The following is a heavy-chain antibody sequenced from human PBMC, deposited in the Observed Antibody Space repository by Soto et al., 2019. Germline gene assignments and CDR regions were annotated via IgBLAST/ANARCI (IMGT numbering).Heavy chain of an antibody. J-gene: IGHJ3*02. CDR3: AREEYPKDLWFGELYAFDI. D-gene: IGHD3-10*01. CDR1: GGSISSGGYY. Sequence: QVQLQESGPGLVKPSQTLSLTCTVSGGSISSGGYYWSWIRQHPGKGLEWIGYIYYSGSTYYNPSLKSRVTISVDTSKNQFSLKLSSVTAADTAVYYCAREEYPKDLWFGELYAFDIWGQGTMVTVSS. CDR2: IYYSGST. V-gene: IGHV4-31*03.